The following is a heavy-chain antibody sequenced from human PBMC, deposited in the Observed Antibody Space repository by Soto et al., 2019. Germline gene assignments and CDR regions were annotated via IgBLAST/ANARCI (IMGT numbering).Heavy chain of an antibody. CDR1: GGTFSSYA. CDR3: AKSNQIFGVLIDYFYYGMDV. Sequence: SVKVSCKASGGTFSSYAISWVRQAPGQGLEWMGGIIPIFGTANYAQKFQGRVTITADKSTSTAYMELNSLRAEDTAVYYCAKSNQIFGVLIDYFYYGMDVWGQGTTVTVSS. CDR2: IIPIFGTA. D-gene: IGHD3-3*01. J-gene: IGHJ6*02. V-gene: IGHV1-69*06.